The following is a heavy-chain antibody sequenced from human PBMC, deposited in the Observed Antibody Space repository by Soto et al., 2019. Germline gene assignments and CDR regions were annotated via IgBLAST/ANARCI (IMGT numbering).Heavy chain of an antibody. V-gene: IGHV1-18*01. CDR1: GYTFTSYG. D-gene: IGHD5-18*01. J-gene: IGHJ2*01. CDR3: AIVDYDMVTEDWYVDL. Sequence: QVQLVQSGAEVKKPGASVKVSCKASGYTFTSYGISWVRQAPGQGLEWMGWISTYNGNTKYAQKLQGRDTMTTDTSTSRAYKELMSLRCDDTAVHYCAIVDYDMVTEDWYVDLLGRGSVVPVCS. CDR2: ISTYNGNT.